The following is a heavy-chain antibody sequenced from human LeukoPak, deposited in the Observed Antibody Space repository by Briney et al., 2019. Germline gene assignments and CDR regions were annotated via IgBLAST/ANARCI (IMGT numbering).Heavy chain of an antibody. J-gene: IGHJ4*02. CDR1: GGSISSYY. V-gene: IGHV4-4*07. CDR3: ARHNYFGSGSRSLEFDY. Sequence: SETLSLTCTVSGGSISSYYWSWIRQPAGKGLESIGHISTSGSTNYNPSLKSRVTMSVDTSKNQFSLKLSSVTAADTAVYYCARHNYFGSGSRSLEFDYWGQGTLVTISS. D-gene: IGHD3-10*01. CDR2: ISTSGST.